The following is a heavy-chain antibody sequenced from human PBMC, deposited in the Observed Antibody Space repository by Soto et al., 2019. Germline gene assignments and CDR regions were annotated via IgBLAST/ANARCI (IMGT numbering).Heavy chain of an antibody. CDR3: GRLEGLATISYYFDY. J-gene: IGHJ4*02. D-gene: IGHD3-9*01. V-gene: IGHV4-39*01. CDR1: GGSVSSSSYY. CDR2: VYYSGRT. Sequence: QLQLQESGPGLVKPSETLSLTCTVSGGSVSSSSYYWGWVRQPPGKGLEWIGSVYYSGRTYYNPSLESRVTISVDKSKNQYSLKLMYLSAADTAVYYCGRLEGLATISYYFDYWGQGALVTVSS.